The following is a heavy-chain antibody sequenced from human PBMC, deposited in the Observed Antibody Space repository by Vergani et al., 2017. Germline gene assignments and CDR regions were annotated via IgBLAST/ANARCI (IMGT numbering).Heavy chain of an antibody. CDR3: ARTSGRCSGGSCYSVFDY. Sequence: DVDLVESGGGFVQPGGSRRLSCAASGFTFSSYSMNWVRQAPGQGLEWVSYISSSSSTIYYADSVKGRFTISRDNAKNSLYLQMNSLRAEDTAVYYCARTSGRCSGGSCYSVFDYWGQGTLVTVSS. J-gene: IGHJ4*02. D-gene: IGHD2-15*01. V-gene: IGHV3-48*01. CDR1: GFTFSSYS. CDR2: ISSSSSTI.